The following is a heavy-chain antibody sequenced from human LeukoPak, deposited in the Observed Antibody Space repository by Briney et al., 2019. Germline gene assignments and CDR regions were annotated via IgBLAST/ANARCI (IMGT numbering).Heavy chain of an antibody. CDR2: ISYDGSNK. CDR3: AKDMSGSSSWYWFEDYYFDY. J-gene: IGHJ4*02. CDR1: GFTFSSYA. V-gene: IGHV3-30-3*01. D-gene: IGHD6-13*01. Sequence: GGSLRLSCAASGFTFSSYAMHWVRQAPGKGLEWVAVISYDGSNKYYADSVKGRFTISRDNSKNTLYLQMNSLRAEDTAVYYCAKDMSGSSSWYWFEDYYFDYWGQGTLVTVSS.